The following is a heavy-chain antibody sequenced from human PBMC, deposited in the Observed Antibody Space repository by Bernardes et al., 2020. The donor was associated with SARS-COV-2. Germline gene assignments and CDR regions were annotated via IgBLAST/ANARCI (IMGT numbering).Heavy chain of an antibody. Sequence: GGSLRLSCAASGFSFSDSSFNWVRQAPGKGLEWVSSITSRNYMYYSYYADSVKGRFTISRDNAKNSLHLQMNGLRAEDTAVYYCARSERSVFGVVSGYYFESWGQGTLVTVSS. D-gene: IGHD3-3*01. CDR3: ARSERSVFGVVSGYYFES. CDR2: ITSRNYMYYS. CDR1: GFSFSDSS. J-gene: IGHJ4*02. V-gene: IGHV3-21*01.